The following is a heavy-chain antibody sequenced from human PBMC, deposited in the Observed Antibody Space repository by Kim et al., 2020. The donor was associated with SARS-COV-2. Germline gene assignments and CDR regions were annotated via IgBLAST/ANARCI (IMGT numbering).Heavy chain of an antibody. CDR2: IVVGSGNT. J-gene: IGHJ6*02. V-gene: IGHV1-58*01. CDR3: AADRIPNIAAGGYYGMDV. CDR1: GFTFTSSA. Sequence: SVKVSCKASGFTFTSSAVQWVRQARGQRLEWIGWIVVGSGNTNYAQKFQERVTITRDMSTSTAYMELSSLRSEDTAVYYCAADRIPNIAAGGYYGMDVWGQGTTVTVSS. D-gene: IGHD6-13*01.